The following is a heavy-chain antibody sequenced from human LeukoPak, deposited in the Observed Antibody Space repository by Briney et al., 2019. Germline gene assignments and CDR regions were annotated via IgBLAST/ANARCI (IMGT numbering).Heavy chain of an antibody. CDR3: TRHGSETGFDY. CDR2: IRSKANSYAT. Sequence: GGSLRLSCAASGFTFSGSAMHWVRQASGKGLEWVGRIRSKANSYATAYAASVKGRFTISRDDSKNTAHLQMNSLKTEDTAVYYCTRHGSETGFDYWGQGTLVTVFS. V-gene: IGHV3-73*01. J-gene: IGHJ4*02. CDR1: GFTFSGSA. D-gene: IGHD3-10*01.